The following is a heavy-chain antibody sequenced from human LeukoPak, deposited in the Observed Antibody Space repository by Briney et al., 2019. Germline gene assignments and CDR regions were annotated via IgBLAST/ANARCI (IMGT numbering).Heavy chain of an antibody. CDR1: GYTFTSYG. CDR3: SCSGSYYYYYYMDV. J-gene: IGHJ6*03. Sequence: SVKVSCKASGYTFTSYGISWVRQAPGQGLEWMGGIIPIFGTANYAQKFQGRVTITADESTSTAYMELSSLRSEDTAVYYCSCSGSYYYYYYMDVWGKGTTVTISS. V-gene: IGHV1-69*13. CDR2: IIPIFGTA. D-gene: IGHD3-10*02.